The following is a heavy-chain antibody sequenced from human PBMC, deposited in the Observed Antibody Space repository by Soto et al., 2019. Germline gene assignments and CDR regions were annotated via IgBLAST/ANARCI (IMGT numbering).Heavy chain of an antibody. CDR2: ISGSADST. CDR1: GFSFSSFA. V-gene: IGHV3-23*01. J-gene: IGHJ6*02. CDR3: AKTRGAMIYAISVYGMDV. Sequence: EVQLLESGGGFIHPGGSLRLSCAASGFSFSSFAMNWVRQAPGKGLEWVSIISGSADSTFYADSVKGRFTISRDNSKNRLYLQINSLRAEDTAVYYCAKTRGAMIYAISVYGMDVWGQGTTVTVSS. D-gene: IGHD3-22*01.